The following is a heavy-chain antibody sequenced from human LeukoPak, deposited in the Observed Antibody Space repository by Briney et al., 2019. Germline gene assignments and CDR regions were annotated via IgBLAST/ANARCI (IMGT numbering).Heavy chain of an antibody. Sequence: GGSLRLSCAASGFTFSSYSMNWVRQAPGKGLEWVPSISSSSGYIYYADSVKGRFTISRDNAKNSLYLQMNSLRAEGTAVYYCASGYCSGGSCYSGAFDIWGQGTMVTVSS. V-gene: IGHV3-21*01. J-gene: IGHJ3*02. CDR3: ASGYCSGGSCYSGAFDI. CDR1: GFTFSSYS. D-gene: IGHD2-15*01. CDR2: ISSSSGYI.